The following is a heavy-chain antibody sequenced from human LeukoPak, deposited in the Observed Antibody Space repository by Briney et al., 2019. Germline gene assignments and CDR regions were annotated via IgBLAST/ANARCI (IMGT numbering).Heavy chain of an antibody. Sequence: GASVKVPRKASGYTFTDYYMHWVRQAPGQGLEWMGWINPNSGGTNFAQKFQGRVTMTTDTSISTTYMEVSRLRSDDTAVYYCARVRIGQQLDKYYYYAMDVWGQGTTVTVSS. CDR3: ARVRIGQQLDKYYYYAMDV. D-gene: IGHD6-13*01. CDR1: GYTFTDYY. CDR2: INPNSGGT. J-gene: IGHJ6*02. V-gene: IGHV1-2*02.